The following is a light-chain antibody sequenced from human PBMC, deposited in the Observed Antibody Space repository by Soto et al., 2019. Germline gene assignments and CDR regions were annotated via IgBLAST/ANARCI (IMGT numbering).Light chain of an antibody. J-gene: IGLJ1*01. V-gene: IGLV2-8*01. CDR2: VVT. CDR3: SSYAGSNHFV. Sequence: QSVLTQPPSASGSPRQSVTISCTGTSSDVGAYNYVSWYQQHPGTAPKLVIFVVTKRPSGIPDRFSGSKSGNTASLTVSGLQAEDEADYYCSSYAGSNHFVFGTGTKVTVL. CDR1: SSDVGAYNY.